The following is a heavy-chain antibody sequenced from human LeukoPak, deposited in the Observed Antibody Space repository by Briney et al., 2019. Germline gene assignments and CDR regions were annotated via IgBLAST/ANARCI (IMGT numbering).Heavy chain of an antibody. V-gene: IGHV3-33*03. CDR1: GFTFSSYG. Sequence: GRSLRLSCAASGFTFSSYGMHWVRQAPGKGLEWVAVIWYDGSNKYYADSVKGRFTISRDNAKNSLYLQMNSLRAEDTALYYCAKIGYSNYFDYWGQGTLVTVSS. D-gene: IGHD6-13*01. CDR2: IWYDGSNK. J-gene: IGHJ4*02. CDR3: AKIGYSNYFDY.